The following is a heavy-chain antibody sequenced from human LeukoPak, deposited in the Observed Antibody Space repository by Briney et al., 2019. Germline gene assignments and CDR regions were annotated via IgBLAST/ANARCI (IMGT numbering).Heavy chain of an antibody. Sequence: SETLSLTCTVSGGSISSSSYYWGWIRQPPGKGLEWIGRIYYSGSTYCNPSLKSRATISVDTSKNQFSLKLSSVTAADTAVYYCARHLAPSYPDILTGYYTKYYFDYWGQGTLVTVSS. CDR3: ARHLAPSYPDILTGYYTKYYFDY. CDR1: GGSISSSSYY. CDR2: IYYSGST. D-gene: IGHD3-9*01. V-gene: IGHV4-39*01. J-gene: IGHJ4*02.